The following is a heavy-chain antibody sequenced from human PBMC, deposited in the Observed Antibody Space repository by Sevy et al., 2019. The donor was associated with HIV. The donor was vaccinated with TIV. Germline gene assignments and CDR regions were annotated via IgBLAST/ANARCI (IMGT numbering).Heavy chain of an antibody. V-gene: IGHV6-1*01. J-gene: IGHJ6*02. CDR2: TYYRSKWYN. Sequence: QSQTLSLTCAISGDSVSSIRTSWNWIRQSPSRGLEWLGRTYYRSKWYNDCATSVKSRITINADTSKNQVSLQLNSVTPEDTAVYYCAERTNDVFYYGMDVWGQGTTVTVSS. CDR3: AERTNDVFYYGMDV. CDR1: GDSVSSIRTS.